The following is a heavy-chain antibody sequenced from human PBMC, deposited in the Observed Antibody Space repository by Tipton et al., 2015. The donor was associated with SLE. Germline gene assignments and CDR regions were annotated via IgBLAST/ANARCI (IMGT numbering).Heavy chain of an antibody. J-gene: IGHJ4*02. Sequence: GLVKPSETLSLTCTVSGGSISSYYWSWIRQPPGKGLEWIGYIYYSGSTNYNPSLKSRVTISVDTSKNQFSLKLSSVTAADTAVYYCARGRALVGASDYWGQGTLVTVSS. CDR1: GGSISSYY. V-gene: IGHV4-59*01. CDR2: IYYSGST. CDR3: ARGRALVGASDY. D-gene: IGHD1-26*01.